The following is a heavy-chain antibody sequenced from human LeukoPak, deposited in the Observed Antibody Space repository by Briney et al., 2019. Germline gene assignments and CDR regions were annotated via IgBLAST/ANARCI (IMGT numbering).Heavy chain of an antibody. J-gene: IGHJ6*02. D-gene: IGHD2-2*02. Sequence: PGGSLRLSCAASGFTFSSYAMSWVRQAPGKGLEWVSAISGSGGSTYCADSVKGRFTISRDNSKNTLYLQMNSLRAEDTAVYYCAKGHQLLYPYYYYGMDVWGQGTTVTVSS. CDR3: AKGHQLLYPYYYYGMDV. CDR1: GFTFSSYA. CDR2: ISGSGGST. V-gene: IGHV3-23*01.